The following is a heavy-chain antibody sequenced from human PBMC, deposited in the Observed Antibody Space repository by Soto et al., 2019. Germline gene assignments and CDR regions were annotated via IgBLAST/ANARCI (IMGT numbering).Heavy chain of an antibody. CDR1: GYTFTSYA. V-gene: IGHV1-3*01. CDR2: INAGNGNT. D-gene: IGHD4-4*01. CDR3: ARGGSNWFHFDY. J-gene: IGHJ4*02. Sequence: QVQLVQSGAEVKKPGASVKVSCKASGYTFTSYAMHWVRKAPGQRLEWMGWINAGNGNTKYSQKFQGRVTITRDTSASTAYMELSSLRSEDTAVYYCARGGSNWFHFDYWGQGTLVTVSS.